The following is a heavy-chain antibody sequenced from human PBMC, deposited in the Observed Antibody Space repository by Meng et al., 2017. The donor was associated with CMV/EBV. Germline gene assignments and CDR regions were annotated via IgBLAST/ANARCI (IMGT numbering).Heavy chain of an antibody. J-gene: IGHJ3*02. CDR3: ARRPGYSSSWSGDAFDI. Sequence: GGSLRLSCAASGFTFSSYWMHWVRQAPGKGLVWVSRINSDGSSTSYADSVKGRFTISRGNAKNTLYLQMNSLRAEDTAVYYCARRPGYSSSWSGDAFDIWGQGTMVTVSS. V-gene: IGHV3-74*01. D-gene: IGHD6-13*01. CDR2: INSDGSST. CDR1: GFTFSSYW.